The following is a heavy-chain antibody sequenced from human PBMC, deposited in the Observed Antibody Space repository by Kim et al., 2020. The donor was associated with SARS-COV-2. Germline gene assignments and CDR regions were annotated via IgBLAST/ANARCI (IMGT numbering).Heavy chain of an antibody. CDR2: ISSSSSYI. CDR3: ARDSPGLLITMVRGVRKVDAFDI. Sequence: GGSLRLSCAASGFTFSSYSMNWVRQAPGKGLEWVSSISSSSSYIYYADSVKGRFTISRDNAKNSLYLQMNSLRAEDTAVYYCARDSPGLLITMVRGVRKVDAFDIWGQGTMVTVSS. CDR1: GFTFSSYS. D-gene: IGHD3-10*01. V-gene: IGHV3-21*01. J-gene: IGHJ3*02.